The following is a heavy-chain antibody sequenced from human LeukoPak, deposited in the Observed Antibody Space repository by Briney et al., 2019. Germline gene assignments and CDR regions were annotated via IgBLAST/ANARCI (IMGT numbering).Heavy chain of an antibody. Sequence: GGSLRLSCAASGFTFSSFGIHWVRQAPGKGLEWVTFIRYDGNNINYADSVTGRFTISRDNSNNTVHLQMNSLRGEDTAVYYCARDGRRNCSTLNCYIFSNWGQGTLVTVSS. CDR2: IRYDGNNI. CDR1: GFTFSSFG. D-gene: IGHD2-2*01. J-gene: IGHJ4*02. V-gene: IGHV3-30*02. CDR3: ARDGRRNCSTLNCYIFSN.